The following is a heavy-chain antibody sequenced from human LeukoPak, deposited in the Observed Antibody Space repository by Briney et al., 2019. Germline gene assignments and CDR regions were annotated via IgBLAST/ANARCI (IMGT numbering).Heavy chain of an antibody. CDR1: GITLSNYG. CDR2: INDSGGST. J-gene: IGHJ4*02. CDR3: AKRGVVIRVILVGFHKEAYYFDS. V-gene: IGHV3-23*01. Sequence: GGSLRLSCAVSGITLSNYGMSWVRQAPGKGLEWVAGINDSGGSTNYADSVEGRFTISRDNPKNTLYLQMNSLRAEDTAVYFCAKRGVVIRVILVGFHKEAYYFDSWGQGAPVTVSS. D-gene: IGHD3-22*01.